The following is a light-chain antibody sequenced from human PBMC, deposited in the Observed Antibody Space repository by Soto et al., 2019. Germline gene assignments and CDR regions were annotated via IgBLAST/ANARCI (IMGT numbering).Light chain of an antibody. CDR3: QQYNSYSPA. CDR2: DAS. Sequence: DIQMTQSPSTLSASVGYRVTITCRASQSISSWLAWYQQKPGKAPKLLIYDASSLESGVPSRFSGSGSGTEFTLTISSLQPDDFATYYCQQYNSYSPAFGGGTKVDIK. J-gene: IGKJ4*01. V-gene: IGKV1-5*01. CDR1: QSISSW.